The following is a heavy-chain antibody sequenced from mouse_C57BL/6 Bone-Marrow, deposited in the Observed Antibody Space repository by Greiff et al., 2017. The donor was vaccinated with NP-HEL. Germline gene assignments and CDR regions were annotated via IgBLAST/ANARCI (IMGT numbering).Heavy chain of an antibody. CDR1: GYTFTSYG. J-gene: IGHJ2*01. V-gene: IGHV1-81*01. CDR3: ARSWFDY. CDR2: IYPRSGNT. Sequence: VNVVESGAELARPGASVKLSCKASGYTFTSYGISWVKQRTGQGLEWIGEIYPRSGNTYYNEKFKGKATLTADKSSSTAYMELRSLTSEDSAVYFCARSWFDYWGQGTTLTVSS.